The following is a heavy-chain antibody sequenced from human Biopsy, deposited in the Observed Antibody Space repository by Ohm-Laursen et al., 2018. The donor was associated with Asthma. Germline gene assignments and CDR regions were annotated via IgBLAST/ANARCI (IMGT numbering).Heavy chain of an antibody. CDR3: ARAVDYSHYYGIDV. CDR2: ISVYNGNT. Sequence: ASETASRKAAGHTVNSAGISWARLAPGQGLGWMGWISVYNGNTKVAQKLQDRVTMITDTTTSTAYMELRSLRSDDTAVYFCARAVDYSHYYGIDVWGQGTTVTVS. V-gene: IGHV1-18*01. D-gene: IGHD3-10*01. CDR1: GHTVNSAG. J-gene: IGHJ6*02.